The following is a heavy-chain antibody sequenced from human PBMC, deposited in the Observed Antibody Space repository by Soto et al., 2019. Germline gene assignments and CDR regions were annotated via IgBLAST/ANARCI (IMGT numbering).Heavy chain of an antibody. CDR1: GSAFTNYD. CDR2: MNPNSGNT. Sequence: QVQQVQSGAEVKEPGASVKVSCKASGSAFTNYDINWVRQATGQGLEWMGWMNPNSGNTGYAQKFQGRFTMTRDTSIGTAYMELSSLRSEDTAVYYCAKGYAMDVWGQGTTVTVSS. CDR3: AKGYAMDV. J-gene: IGHJ6*02. V-gene: IGHV1-8*01. D-gene: IGHD2-2*01.